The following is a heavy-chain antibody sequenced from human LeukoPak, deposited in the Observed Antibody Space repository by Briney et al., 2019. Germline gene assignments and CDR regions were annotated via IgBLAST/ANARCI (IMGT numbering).Heavy chain of an antibody. CDR2: IFYTGST. D-gene: IGHD2-21*01. Sequence: SETLSLTCTVSGGSINNYYWSWIRQPPGKGLEWIGYIFYTGSTNSNPSLKSRVTISIDTSKNQFSLKLSSVTAADTAVYYCARRVSAFFYGMDVWGQGTTVTVSS. V-gene: IGHV4-59*01. J-gene: IGHJ6*02. CDR3: ARRVSAFFYGMDV. CDR1: GGSINNYY.